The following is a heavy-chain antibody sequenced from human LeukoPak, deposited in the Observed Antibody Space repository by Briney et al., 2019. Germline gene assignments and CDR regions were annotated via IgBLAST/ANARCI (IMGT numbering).Heavy chain of an antibody. CDR1: GGTFSSYA. V-gene: IGHV1-69*13. D-gene: IGHD5-18*01. J-gene: IGHJ4*02. CDR3: ASLSGYSYGYEGLFDY. Sequence: ASVKVSCKASGGTFSSYAISWVRQAPGQGLEWMGGIIPIFGTANYAQKFQGRVTITADESTSKAYMELSSLRSEDTAVYYCASLSGYSYGYEGLFDYWGQGTLVTVSS. CDR2: IIPIFGTA.